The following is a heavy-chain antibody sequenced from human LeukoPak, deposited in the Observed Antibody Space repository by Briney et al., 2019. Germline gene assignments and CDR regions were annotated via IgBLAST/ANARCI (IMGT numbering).Heavy chain of an antibody. D-gene: IGHD3-22*01. J-gene: IGHJ5*02. CDR3: ARVLHYYDSSGYYYWFDP. Sequence: SETLSLTCAVYGGSFSGYYWSWIRQPPGKGLEWIGEINHSGSTNYNPFLKSRVTISVDTSKNQFSLKLSSVTAADTAVYYCARVLHYYDSSGYYYWFDPWGQGTLVTVSS. CDR2: INHSGST. CDR1: GGSFSGYY. V-gene: IGHV4-34*01.